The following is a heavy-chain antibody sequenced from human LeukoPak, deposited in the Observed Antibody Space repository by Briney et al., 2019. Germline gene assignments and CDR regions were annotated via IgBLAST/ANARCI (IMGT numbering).Heavy chain of an antibody. D-gene: IGHD3-9*01. CDR2: INHSGST. CDR3: ARAFPPNYDILTGGGYFDY. J-gene: IGHJ4*02. CDR1: GGSFSGYY. Sequence: SETLSLTCVVYGGSFSGYYWSWIRQPPGKGLEWIGEINHSGSTNYNPSLKSRVTISVDTSKNQFSLKLSSVTAADTAVYYCARAFPPNYDILTGGGYFDYWGRGTLVTVSS. V-gene: IGHV4-34*01.